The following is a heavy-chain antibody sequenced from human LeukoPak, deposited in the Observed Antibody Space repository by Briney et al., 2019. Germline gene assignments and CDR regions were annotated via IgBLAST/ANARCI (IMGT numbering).Heavy chain of an antibody. D-gene: IGHD1-20*01. CDR1: GLTSNNYA. Sequence: TGGSLRLSCAASGLTSNNYAMIWARQAPGKGLEWVSAISGSGDSTYYADSVKGRFTISRDSSKNTLYLQMNSLRAEDTAVYYCANDLPLTGTTLGFDYWGQGTLVTVSS. CDR3: ANDLPLTGTTLGFDY. J-gene: IGHJ4*02. CDR2: ISGSGDST. V-gene: IGHV3-23*01.